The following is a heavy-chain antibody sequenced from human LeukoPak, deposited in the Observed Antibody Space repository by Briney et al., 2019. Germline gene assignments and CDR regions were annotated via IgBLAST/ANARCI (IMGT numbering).Heavy chain of an antibody. J-gene: IGHJ5*02. CDR2: ISWRSSDI. D-gene: IGHD6-13*01. V-gene: IGHV3-11*06. CDR3: ARDSIAAVFPDPSWFDP. CDR1: GFTLSDYY. Sequence: PGGSLRLSCAASGFTLSDYYMSWICQAPGKGLEWVSYISWRSSDIEYADSVKGRFTISRDIDKKSLYLQMNSLRAEDTAVYYCARDSIAAVFPDPSWFDPWGQGTLVTVSS.